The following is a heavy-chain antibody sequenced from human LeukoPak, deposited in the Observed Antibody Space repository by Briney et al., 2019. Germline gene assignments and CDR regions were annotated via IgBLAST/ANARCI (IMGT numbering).Heavy chain of an antibody. CDR1: GGSISSYY. J-gene: IGHJ4*02. D-gene: IGHD5-12*01. V-gene: IGHV4-59*01. CDR3: ARVAGYVIDY. CDR2: IYYSGST. Sequence: SETLSLTCTVSGGSISSYYWSWIRQPPGKGLDWIGYIYYSGSTNYNPSLKSRVTISVDTSKNQFSLKLSSVTAADTAVYYCARVAGYVIDYWGQGTLVTVSS.